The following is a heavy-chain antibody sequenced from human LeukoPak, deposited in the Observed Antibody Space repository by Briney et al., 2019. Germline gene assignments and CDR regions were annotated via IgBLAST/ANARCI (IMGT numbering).Heavy chain of an antibody. CDR3: ARAMSGGYCSSTSCFNDAFDI. Sequence: GGSLRLSCEASGFTFKNHAMHWVRQSPGRGLEWLALISNDESNKYYADSLKGRFTISRDNSKNTLYLQMNSLRAEDTAVYYCARAMSGGYCSSTSCFNDAFDIWGQGTMVTVSS. CDR2: ISNDESNK. V-gene: IGHV3-30*03. J-gene: IGHJ3*02. D-gene: IGHD2-2*01. CDR1: GFTFKNHA.